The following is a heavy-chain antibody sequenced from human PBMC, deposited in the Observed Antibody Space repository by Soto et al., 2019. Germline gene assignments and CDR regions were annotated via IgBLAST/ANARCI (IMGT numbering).Heavy chain of an antibody. CDR3: ARDSSSSGYYYGMDV. CDR1: NETLTTYG. J-gene: IGHJ6*02. V-gene: IGHV1-18*01. D-gene: IGHD6-6*01. CDR2: VSGYSGHS. Sequence: QVHLVQSGAEVKKPGASVKVSCKASNETLTTYGISWVRQAPGQGLEWMGWVSGYSGHSSSAQEFQVRVIMTTDTSTNTAYMELRSLTSDDSAVYFCARDSSSSGYYYGMDVWGQGTTVTVSS.